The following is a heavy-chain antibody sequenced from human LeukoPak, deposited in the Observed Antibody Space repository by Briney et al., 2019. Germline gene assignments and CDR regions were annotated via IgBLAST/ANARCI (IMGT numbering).Heavy chain of an antibody. Sequence: GGSLRLSCAASGFTFSSYGMHWVRQAPGKGLEWVAVIWYDGSNKYYADSVKGRFTISRDNSKNTLYLQMNSLRAEDTAVYYCARDKRYFDWLSPYYYYGMDVWGQGTTVTVSS. CDR2: IWYDGSNK. V-gene: IGHV3-33*01. J-gene: IGHJ6*02. D-gene: IGHD3-9*01. CDR3: ARDKRYFDWLSPYYYYGMDV. CDR1: GFTFSSYG.